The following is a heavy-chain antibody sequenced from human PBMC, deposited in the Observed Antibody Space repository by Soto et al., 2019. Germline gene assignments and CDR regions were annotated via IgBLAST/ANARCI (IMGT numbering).Heavy chain of an antibody. CDR1: GFTFSSYS. CDR3: ARVSAPYKNYTAGRAAGCLDP. Sequence: DGQLVESGGGLVKPGGSLRLSCAASGFTFSSYSMNWVRQAPGKGLEWLSYISSLSGTVYYAGSVKGRFTISRDNAKNSLYLQINSLRDEDTAVYYCARVSAPYKNYTAGRAAGCLDPWGQGTLVTVSS. V-gene: IGHV3-48*02. D-gene: IGHD1-7*01. J-gene: IGHJ5*02. CDR2: ISSLSGTV.